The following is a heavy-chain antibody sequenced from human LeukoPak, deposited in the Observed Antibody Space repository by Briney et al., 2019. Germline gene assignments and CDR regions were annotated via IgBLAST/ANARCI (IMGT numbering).Heavy chain of an antibody. Sequence: GGSLRLSCAASGFTFSRFGMHWVRQAPGKGLEWVAIISHDGSIKYYADSVKGRFTISRDNSKDTVYLQMDSLRAEDSAVYYCAKDIAMIVVVTSPTLDYWGQGTLLTVSS. V-gene: IGHV3-30*18. CDR1: GFTFSRFG. J-gene: IGHJ4*02. CDR2: ISHDGSIK. CDR3: AKDIAMIVVVTSPTLDY. D-gene: IGHD3-22*01.